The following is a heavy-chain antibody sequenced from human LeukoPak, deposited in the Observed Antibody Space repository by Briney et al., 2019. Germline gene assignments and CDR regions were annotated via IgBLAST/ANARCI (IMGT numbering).Heavy chain of an antibody. Sequence: GSLRLSCAASGFTFSSYWMSWVRQAPGKGLEWVANIKQDGSEKYYVDSVKGRFTISRDNAKDSLYLQMNSLRVEGTAVYYCARVGVTIFDYWGQGTLVTVSS. J-gene: IGHJ4*02. CDR1: GFTFSSYW. CDR2: IKQDGSEK. V-gene: IGHV3-7*01. CDR3: ARVGVTIFDY. D-gene: IGHD2-21*02.